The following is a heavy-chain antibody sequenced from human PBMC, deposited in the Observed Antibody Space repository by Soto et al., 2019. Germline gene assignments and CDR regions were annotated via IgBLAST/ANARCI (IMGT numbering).Heavy chain of an antibody. CDR3: AKDRWGDFWSGLFDY. V-gene: IGHV3-23*01. CDR2: ISGSGGIT. CDR1: GFTFSSYA. J-gene: IGHJ4*02. D-gene: IGHD3-3*01. Sequence: EVQLLESGGGLVQPGGSLRLSCAASGFTFSSYAMSWVRQAPGKGLDWVSAISGSGGITYYADSVKGRFTITRDNAKNTRYLQMTSLRAEDTAVYYCAKDRWGDFWSGLFDYWGQGTLVTVSS.